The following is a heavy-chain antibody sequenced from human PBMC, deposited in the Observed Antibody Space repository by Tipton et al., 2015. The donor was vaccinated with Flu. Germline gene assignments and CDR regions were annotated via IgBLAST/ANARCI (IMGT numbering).Heavy chain of an antibody. CDR1: GYTFSDYW. J-gene: IGHJ3*02. CDR3: ARHSGYSATWHDAFNI. D-gene: IGHD5-18*01. Sequence: QLVQSGAEVKNSGESLKISCKGSGYTFSDYWIGWVRQKPGKGLEWMGIIHPRDSDTTYSPSFEGHVTISADQSITTAYLQWSNLRASDSAVYYCARHSGYSATWHDAFNIWGQGTRVTVFS. V-gene: IGHV5-51*01. CDR2: IHPRDSDT.